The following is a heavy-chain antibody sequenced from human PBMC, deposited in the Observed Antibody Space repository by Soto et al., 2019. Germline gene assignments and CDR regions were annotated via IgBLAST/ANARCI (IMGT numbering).Heavy chain of an antibody. CDR3: AKPLHSSGYPYYFDY. CDR2: ISGSGGST. CDR1: GFTFSSYA. J-gene: IGHJ4*02. V-gene: IGHV3-23*01. Sequence: EVQLLESGGGLVQPGGSLRLSCAASGFTFSSYAMSWVRQAPGKGLEWVSAISGSGGSTYYADSVKGRFTISRDNSKNTLYLQMNSLRAENTAVYYCAKPLHSSGYPYYFDYWGQGTLVTVSS. D-gene: IGHD3-22*01.